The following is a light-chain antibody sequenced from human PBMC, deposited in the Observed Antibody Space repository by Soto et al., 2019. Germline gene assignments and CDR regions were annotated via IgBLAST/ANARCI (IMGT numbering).Light chain of an antibody. J-gene: IGKJ1*01. V-gene: IGKV1-5*01. CDR1: QSISSW. CDR3: HQYGSYFPT. CDR2: DAS. Sequence: IPMTQSPSTLSASVGDRVTITCRASQSISSWLAWYQQKPGKAPKLLIYDASSLQSGVPSRFSGSVSGTEFPLTISSLQPDDFATYYCHQYGSYFPTFGQGTKVEIK.